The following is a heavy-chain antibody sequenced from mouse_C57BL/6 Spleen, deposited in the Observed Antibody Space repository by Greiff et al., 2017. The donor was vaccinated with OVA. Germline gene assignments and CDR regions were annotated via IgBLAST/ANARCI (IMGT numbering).Heavy chain of an antibody. V-gene: IGHV7-3*01. J-gene: IGHJ4*01. D-gene: IGHD1-1*01. CDR3: ARHLLLLRGAMDY. CDR2: IRNKANGYTT. CDR1: GFTFTDYY. Sequence: EVHLVESGGGLVQPGGSLSLSCAASGFTFTDYYMSWVRQPPGKALEWLGFIRNKANGYTTEYSASVKGRFTISRDNSQSILYLQMNALRAEDSATYYCARHLLLLRGAMDYWGQGTSVTVSS.